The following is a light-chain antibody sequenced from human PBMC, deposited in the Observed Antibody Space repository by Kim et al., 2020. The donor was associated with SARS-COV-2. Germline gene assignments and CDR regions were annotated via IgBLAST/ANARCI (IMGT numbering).Light chain of an antibody. V-gene: IGKV1-27*01. CDR3: QNYNSAPVT. CDR2: GAS. Sequence: DIQMTQSPSSLSASVGDRVTITCRASQGISNYLAWYQQQPGKGPKLLIFGASTLQAGVPSRFSGSGSGTDFTLTISNLQPEDVATYYCQNYNSAPVTFGQGTKVDIK. J-gene: IGKJ1*01. CDR1: QGISNY.